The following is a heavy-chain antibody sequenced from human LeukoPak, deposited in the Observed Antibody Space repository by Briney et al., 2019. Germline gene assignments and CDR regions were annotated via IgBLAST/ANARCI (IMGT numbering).Heavy chain of an antibody. CDR1: GGSISSYY. Sequence: SETLSLTCTVSGGSISSYYWSWIRQPAGKGLEWIGRIYTSGSTNYNPSLKSRVTISVDRSKNQFSLKLSSVTAADTAVYYCARETTVVTNDAFDIWGQGTMVTVSS. V-gene: IGHV4-4*07. D-gene: IGHD4-23*01. CDR3: ARETTVVTNDAFDI. CDR2: IYTSGST. J-gene: IGHJ3*02.